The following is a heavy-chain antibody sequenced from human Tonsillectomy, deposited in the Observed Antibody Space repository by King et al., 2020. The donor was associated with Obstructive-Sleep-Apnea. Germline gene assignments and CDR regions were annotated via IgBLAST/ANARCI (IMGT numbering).Heavy chain of an antibody. Sequence: LQLQESGSGLVKPSQTLSLTCAVSGGSISSGGYSWSWIRQPPGKGLEWIGYIYHSGSTYYNPSLKSRVTISVDRSKNQFSLKLSSVTAADTAVYYCARVRVAYYFDYWGQGTLVTVSS. V-gene: IGHV4-30-2*01. D-gene: IGHD2-21*01. CDR3: ARVRVAYYFDY. J-gene: IGHJ4*02. CDR1: GGSISSGGYS. CDR2: IYHSGST.